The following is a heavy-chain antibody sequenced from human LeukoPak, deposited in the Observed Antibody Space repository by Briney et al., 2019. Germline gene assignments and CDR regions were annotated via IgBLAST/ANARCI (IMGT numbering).Heavy chain of an antibody. CDR2: IYYSGST. CDR1: GGSISSSSYY. D-gene: IGHD2-15*01. CDR3: ARRGTSVRY. V-gene: IGHV4-39*01. Sequence: SETLSLTCTVSGGSISSSSYYWGWIRQPPGKGLEWIGSIYYSGSTYYNPSLKSRVTISVDTSKNQFSLKLSSVTAADTAVYYCARRGTSVRYWGQGTMVTVSS. J-gene: IGHJ4*02.